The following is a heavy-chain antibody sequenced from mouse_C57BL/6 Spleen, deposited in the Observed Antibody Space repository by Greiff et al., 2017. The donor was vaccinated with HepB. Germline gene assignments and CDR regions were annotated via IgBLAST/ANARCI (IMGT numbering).Heavy chain of an antibody. J-gene: IGHJ4*01. CDR2: IHPNSGST. V-gene: IGHV1-64*01. D-gene: IGHD1-1*01. CDR3: ATDYDSKGYAMDY. CDR1: GYTFTSYW. Sequence: VQLQQSGAELVKPGASVKLSCKASGYTFTSYWMHWVKQRPGQGLEWIGMIHPNSGSTNYNEKFKSKATLTVDKSSSTAYMQLSSLTSEDSAVYDCATDYDSKGYAMDYWGQGTSVTVSS.